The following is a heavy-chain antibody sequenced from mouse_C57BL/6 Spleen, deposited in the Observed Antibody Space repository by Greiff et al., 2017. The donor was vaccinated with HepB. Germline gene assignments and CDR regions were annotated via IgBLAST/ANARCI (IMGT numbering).Heavy chain of an antibody. D-gene: IGHD1-1*01. CDR2: IDPEDGDT. Sequence: EVKLVESGAELVRPGASVKLSCTASGFNIKDYYMHWVKQRPEQGLEWIGRIDPEDGDTEYAPKFQGKATMTADTSSNTAYLQLSSLTSEDTAVYYCTTSNYYDSSYVGLAYWGQGTLVTVSA. CDR1: GFNIKDYY. J-gene: IGHJ3*01. V-gene: IGHV14-1*01. CDR3: TTSNYYDSSYVGLAY.